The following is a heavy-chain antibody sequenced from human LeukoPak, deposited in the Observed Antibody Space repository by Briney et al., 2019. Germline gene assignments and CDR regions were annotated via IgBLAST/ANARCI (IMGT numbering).Heavy chain of an antibody. CDR3: AREFDPYRIAHWFDP. J-gene: IGHJ5*02. Sequence: GGSLRLSCAASGFTFRSYGMHWVRQAPGKGLEWVAVIWYDGSNKYYADSVKGRFTISRDNSKNTLYLQMNSLRAEDTAVYYCAREFDPYRIAHWFDPWGQGTLVTVSS. CDR1: GFTFRSYG. D-gene: IGHD6-13*01. CDR2: IWYDGSNK. V-gene: IGHV3-33*01.